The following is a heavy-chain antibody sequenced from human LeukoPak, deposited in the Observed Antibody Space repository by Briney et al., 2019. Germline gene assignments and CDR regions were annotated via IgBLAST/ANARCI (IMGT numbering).Heavy chain of an antibody. CDR3: AKDENYYDSSGYYMRGAFDI. J-gene: IGHJ3*02. D-gene: IGHD3-22*01. V-gene: IGHV3-23*01. CDR1: GFTFSSYA. CDR2: ISGSGGST. Sequence: GGSLRLSCAASGFTFSSYAMSWVRQAPGKGLEWVSAISGSGGSTYYADSVKGRFTISRDNSKNTLYLQMNSLRAEDTAVYYCAKDENYYDSSGYYMRGAFDIWGQGTMVTVSS.